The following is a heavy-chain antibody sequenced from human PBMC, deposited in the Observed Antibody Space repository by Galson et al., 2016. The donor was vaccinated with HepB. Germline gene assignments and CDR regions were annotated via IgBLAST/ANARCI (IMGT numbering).Heavy chain of an antibody. Sequence: SLRLSCAASGFTFGSYAISWVRQVPGKGLEWVSSFAGRGSITYFADSLKGRFTMSRDNSKNTLYLQMNSLRAEDTAVYYCAKNYNSSGYTVGAFDIWGQGTMVTVSS. J-gene: IGHJ3*02. CDR2: FAGRGSIT. V-gene: IGHV3-23*01. D-gene: IGHD3-22*01. CDR3: AKNYNSSGYTVGAFDI. CDR1: GFTFGSYA.